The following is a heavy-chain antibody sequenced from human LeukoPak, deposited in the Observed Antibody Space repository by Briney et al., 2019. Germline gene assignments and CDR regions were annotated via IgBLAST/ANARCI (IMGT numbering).Heavy chain of an antibody. CDR2: INSDGSST. CDR1: GFTFSSYW. D-gene: IGHD6-6*01. Sequence: PGGSLRLSCAASGFTFSSYWMHWVRQAPGKGLVWVSRINSDGSSTSYADSVRGRFSISRDNAKNTLYLQMDSLRAEDTAVYYCARGLSGYASSLGYWGQGTLVTVSA. CDR3: ARGLSGYASSLGY. J-gene: IGHJ4*02. V-gene: IGHV3-74*01.